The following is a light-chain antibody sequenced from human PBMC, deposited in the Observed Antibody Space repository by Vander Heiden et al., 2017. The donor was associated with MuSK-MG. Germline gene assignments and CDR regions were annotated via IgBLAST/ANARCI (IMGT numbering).Light chain of an antibody. J-gene: IGKJ4*01. Sequence: DIQMPHSPSSLSASVGARVTITCRSSEHISNYVAWCQQKPAKAPQAMIYAEYSLKSVVPSKLSSLPPEDFATYYCQQYNSYPLTFGGGTKVEIK. CDR2: AEY. V-gene: IGKV1-16*02. CDR1: EHISNY. CDR3: QQYNSYPLT.